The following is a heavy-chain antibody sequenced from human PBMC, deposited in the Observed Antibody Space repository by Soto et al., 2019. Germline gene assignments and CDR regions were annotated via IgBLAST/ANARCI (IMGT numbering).Heavy chain of an antibody. CDR1: GCTFTSYG. V-gene: IGHV1-18*01. J-gene: IGHJ4*02. CDR2: IGAYNGNT. CDR3: ARDGDYGGDFDY. Sequence: ASVKVSSKASGCTFTSYGISWVRQAPGQGLEWMGWIGAYNGNTNYAQKLQGRVTMTTDTSTSTAYMELRSLRSDDTAVYYCARDGDYGGDFDYWGQGTLVTVSS. D-gene: IGHD4-17*01.